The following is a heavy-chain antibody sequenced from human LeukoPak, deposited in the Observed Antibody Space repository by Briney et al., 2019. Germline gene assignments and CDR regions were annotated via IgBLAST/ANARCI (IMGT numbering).Heavy chain of an antibody. V-gene: IGHV6-1*01. CDR1: GDSVSSNSAA. Sequence: SQTLSLTCAISGDSVSSNSAAWNWIRQSPSRGFEWLGRTYYRSKWYNDYTVSVKSRITINPDTSKNQFSLQLNSVTPEDTAVYYCAREVVSRISSWYYFDYWGQGTLVTVSP. CDR3: AREVVSRISSWYYFDY. CDR2: TYYRSKWYN. D-gene: IGHD6-13*01. J-gene: IGHJ4*02.